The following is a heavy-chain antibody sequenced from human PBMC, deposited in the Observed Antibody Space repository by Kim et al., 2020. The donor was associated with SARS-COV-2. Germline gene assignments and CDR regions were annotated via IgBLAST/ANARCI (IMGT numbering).Heavy chain of an antibody. Sequence: TYYADSVKGRFTISRDNSKNTLYLQMNSLRAEDTAVYYCAKRGGFREFDYWGQGTLVTVSS. D-gene: IGHD3-10*01. CDR3: AKRGGFREFDY. J-gene: IGHJ4*02. CDR2: T. V-gene: IGHV3-23*01.